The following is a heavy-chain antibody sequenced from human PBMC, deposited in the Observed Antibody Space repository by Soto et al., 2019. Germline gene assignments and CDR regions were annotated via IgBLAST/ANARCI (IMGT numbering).Heavy chain of an antibody. CDR3: VKYYYDNSGYRGGYGMDV. CDR2: ISGSGSFT. CDR1: GFTFSSYG. V-gene: IGHV3-23*01. Sequence: PGGSLRLSCAASGFTFSSYGMSWVRQAPGKGLEWVSGISGSGSFTYYGDSVKGRFTISRDNSKNTLYLQMNSLRAEDTAVYYCVKYYYDNSGYRGGYGMDVWGQGTSVTVSS. J-gene: IGHJ6*02. D-gene: IGHD3-22*01.